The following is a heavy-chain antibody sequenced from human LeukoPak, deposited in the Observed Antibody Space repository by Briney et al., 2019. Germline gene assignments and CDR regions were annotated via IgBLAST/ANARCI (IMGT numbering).Heavy chain of an antibody. V-gene: IGHV3-66*04. D-gene: IGHD4-17*01. CDR2: XXSXGXT. CDR3: ARRGYGDYAPFDY. Sequence: PGGSLRLSCAVXGXXXXXXXXXXXXXAXXXXLXXVXXXXSXGXTXYXDSVKGRXTXSRDNSKNTLYLQMNSLRAEDTXVYYCARRGYGDYAPFDYWGQGTLVTVSS. J-gene: IGHJ4*02. CDR1: GXXXXXXX.